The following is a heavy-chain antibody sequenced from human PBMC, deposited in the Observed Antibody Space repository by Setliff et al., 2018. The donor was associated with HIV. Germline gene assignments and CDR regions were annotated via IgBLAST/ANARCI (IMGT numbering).Heavy chain of an antibody. J-gene: IGHJ1*01. CDR3: ARDPGYSSTWYSESFQH. CDR1: GDAFTDYY. D-gene: IGHD6-13*01. Sequence: ASVKVSCKASGDAFTDYYIHWVRQAPGQGLEWMGWINPNSGGTNYAQKFQGRVTMTRDTSISTAFMDLSRLRSDDTAVYYCARDPGYSSTWYSESFQHWGQGTVVTVS. CDR2: INPNSGGT. V-gene: IGHV1-2*02.